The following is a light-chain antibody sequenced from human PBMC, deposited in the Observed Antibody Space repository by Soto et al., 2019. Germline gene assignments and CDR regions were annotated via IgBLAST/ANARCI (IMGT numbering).Light chain of an antibody. V-gene: IGLV1-44*01. CDR3: ATWDDSLNAVV. Sequence: QSVLTQPPSASGTPGQRITISCSGGSSNIGGNTVNWYQHLPETGPKLLFFNNNQRPSGVPDRFSGSKSGTSASLTISGLQSEDEADYYCATWDDSLNAVVFGAGTKLTVL. CDR1: SSNIGGNT. CDR2: NNN. J-gene: IGLJ2*01.